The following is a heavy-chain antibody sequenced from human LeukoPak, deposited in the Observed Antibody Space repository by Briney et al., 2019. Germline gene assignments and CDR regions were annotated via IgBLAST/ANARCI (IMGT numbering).Heavy chain of an antibody. Sequence: SETLSLTCTVSGGSISSYYWSWIRQPPGKGLEWIGYIYHSGITNYNPSLKSRVTISVDTSKNQFSLKLNSVTAADTAVYYCARLVAGPYFDYWGQGTLVTVSS. J-gene: IGHJ4*02. CDR2: IYHSGIT. D-gene: IGHD2-21*01. CDR3: ARLVAGPYFDY. CDR1: GGSISSYY. V-gene: IGHV4-59*08.